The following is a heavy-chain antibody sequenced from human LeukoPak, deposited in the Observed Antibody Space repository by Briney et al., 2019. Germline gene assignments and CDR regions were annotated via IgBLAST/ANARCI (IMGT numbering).Heavy chain of an antibody. CDR3: ARAAIYYYDSSGYYYPFDY. Sequence: ASVKVPCKASGGTFSSYAISWVRQAPGQGLEWMGGIIPIFGTANYAQKFQGRVTITTDESTSTAYMELSSLRSEDTAVYYCARAAIYYYDSSGYYYPFDYWGQGTLVTVSS. V-gene: IGHV1-69*05. CDR2: IIPIFGTA. J-gene: IGHJ4*02. CDR1: GGTFSSYA. D-gene: IGHD3-22*01.